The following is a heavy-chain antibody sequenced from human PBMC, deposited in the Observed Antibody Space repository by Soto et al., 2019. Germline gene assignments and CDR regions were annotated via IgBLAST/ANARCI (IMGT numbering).Heavy chain of an antibody. CDR1: GYTFTDYY. V-gene: IGHV1-2*02. D-gene: IGHD3-22*01. Sequence: ASVKVSCKASGYTFTDYYMHWVRQAPGQGLEWMGWINPNSGGTNYAQKFQGRVTMTRDTSFSTAYMGLSRLRSDDTAVYYCATTFYYDSSGHYHFDFWGQGTLVTV. J-gene: IGHJ4*02. CDR2: INPNSGGT. CDR3: ATTFYYDSSGHYHFDF.